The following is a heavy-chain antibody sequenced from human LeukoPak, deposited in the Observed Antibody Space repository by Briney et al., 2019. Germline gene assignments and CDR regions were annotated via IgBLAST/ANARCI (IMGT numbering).Heavy chain of an antibody. CDR1: GGSFSGYY. CDR2: INHSGST. J-gene: IGHJ6*03. D-gene: IGHD5-12*01. CDR3: ARYSGAYYYYYDMDV. V-gene: IGHV4-34*01. Sequence: ADTLSLTCAVYGGSFSGYYWSGIRQPPGKGLEWMGEINHSGSTNYNPSLKSRVTISVDTSKTQFSLTLSSVTAADTAVYYCARYSGAYYYYYDMDVWGKGTTVTVSS.